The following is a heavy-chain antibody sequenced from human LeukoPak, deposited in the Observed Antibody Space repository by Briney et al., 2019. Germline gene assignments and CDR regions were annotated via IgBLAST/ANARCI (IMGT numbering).Heavy chain of an antibody. CDR2: IYYSGST. CDR3: AREYSSSWDAFDI. D-gene: IGHD6-13*01. J-gene: IGHJ3*02. CDR1: GGSISSYY. Sequence: SETLSLTCTVSGGSISSYYWSWIRQPPGKGLEWIGYIYYSGSTNYNPSLKSRVTISVDTSKNQFSLKLSSVTAAATAVYYCAREYSSSWDAFDIWGQGTMVTVSS. V-gene: IGHV4-59*12.